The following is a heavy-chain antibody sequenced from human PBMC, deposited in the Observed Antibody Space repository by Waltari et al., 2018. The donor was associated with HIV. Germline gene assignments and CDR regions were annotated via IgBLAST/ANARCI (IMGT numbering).Heavy chain of an antibody. J-gene: IGHJ3*02. D-gene: IGHD5-18*01. V-gene: IGHV4-61*02. CDR1: GGAIRSGSDY. Sequence: QVQLQESCPGLVKPSQTLSLTCTVSGGAIRSGSDYCSLIREPAGMGLEWLGRIYTSARTTPPPSPTSLFTLSLEPSHHQFSLTFSSVTAVDTAVYYCARRGIQLLFYAFDIWRQGTMVTVSS. CDR3: ARRGIQLLFYAFDI. CDR2: IYTSART.